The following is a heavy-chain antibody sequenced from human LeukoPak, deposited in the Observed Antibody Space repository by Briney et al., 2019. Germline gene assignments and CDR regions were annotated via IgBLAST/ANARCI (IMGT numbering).Heavy chain of an antibody. CDR2: ITYDGNNK. D-gene: IGHD5-18*01. J-gene: IGHJ6*03. Sequence: GGSLRLSCSASGFSFKDYNIHWVRQAPGKGLEWVAVITYDGNNKFYADSVKGRFTISRDNSKNTLYLQMNSLRAEDTAVYYCSRAGGGYSYGYYMDVWGKGTTVSIS. V-gene: IGHV3-30*03. CDR1: GFSFKDYN. CDR3: SRAGGGYSYGYYMDV.